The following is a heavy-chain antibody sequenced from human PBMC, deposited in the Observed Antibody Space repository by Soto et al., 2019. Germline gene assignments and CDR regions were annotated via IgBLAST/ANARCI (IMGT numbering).Heavy chain of an antibody. CDR3: ARERNGWCDP. Sequence: QVQLQESGPGLVKPSETLSLTCTVSGGSVSSGSYYWSWIRQPPGKGLEWIGYIYYSGSTNYNPSLNSSVTISVDTSKYQFSLTLSSVTAADTAVYYCARERNGWCDPWGQGTLVTFSS. J-gene: IGHJ5*02. CDR1: GGSVSSGSYY. CDR2: IYYSGST. V-gene: IGHV4-61*01.